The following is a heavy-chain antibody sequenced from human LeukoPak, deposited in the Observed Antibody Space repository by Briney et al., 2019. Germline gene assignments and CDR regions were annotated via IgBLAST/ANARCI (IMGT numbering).Heavy chain of an antibody. J-gene: IGHJ4*02. V-gene: IGHV3-66*01. CDR2: IYSGGST. CDR1: KFTVSSKY. D-gene: IGHD4-23*01. Sequence: GGSLRLSCAASKFTVSSKYMSWARQAPGKGLEWVSVIYSGGSTHYADSVKGRFTISRDNSKNTLYLQMNSLRAEDTAVYYCASLYYGGNNFDYWGQGTLVTVSS. CDR3: ASLYYGGNNFDY.